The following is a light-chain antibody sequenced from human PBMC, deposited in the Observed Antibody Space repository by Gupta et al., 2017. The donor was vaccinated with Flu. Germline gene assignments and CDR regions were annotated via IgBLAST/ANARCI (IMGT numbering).Light chain of an antibody. CDR1: QGIGND. CDR3: RQYNSYPVT. J-gene: IGKJ4*01. CDR2: TAS. V-gene: IGKV1-17*01. Sequence: PSSLSASVGDRVTITCRSSQGIGNDLGWFQQRPGKAPKRLTYTASSLQSGVPSRFSGSGSGTEFTLTISSLQPDDFATYYCRQYNSYPVTFGGGTKVEIK.